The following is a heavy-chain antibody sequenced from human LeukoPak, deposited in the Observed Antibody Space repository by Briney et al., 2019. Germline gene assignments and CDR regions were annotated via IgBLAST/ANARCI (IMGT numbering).Heavy chain of an antibody. V-gene: IGHV4-61*02. J-gene: IGHJ4*02. CDR2: IYTSGST. Sequence: PSETLSLTCTVSGGSISSGSDYWSWIRQPAGKGLGWIGRIYTSGSTNYNPSLKSRVTISLDTSKNQFSLKLSSVTAADTAVYYCARARYYYDSSGYSAFDYWGQGTLVTVSS. D-gene: IGHD3-22*01. CDR1: GGSISSGSDY. CDR3: ARARYYYDSSGYSAFDY.